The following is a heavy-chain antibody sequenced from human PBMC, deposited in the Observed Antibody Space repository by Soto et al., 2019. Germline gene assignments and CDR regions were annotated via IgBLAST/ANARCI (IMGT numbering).Heavy chain of an antibody. Sequence: GESLGLSCAASGFIFSNYGMHWVRQAPVKGLEWVAVISYDGSNKYYADSVKGRFTISRDNSKSTLYLQMNSLRAEDTTVYYCAKDRPVKARSGSLSSWGQGTLVTVSS. CDR1: GFIFSNYG. J-gene: IGHJ5*02. D-gene: IGHD1-26*01. CDR3: AKDRPVKARSGSLSS. CDR2: ISYDGSNK. V-gene: IGHV3-30*18.